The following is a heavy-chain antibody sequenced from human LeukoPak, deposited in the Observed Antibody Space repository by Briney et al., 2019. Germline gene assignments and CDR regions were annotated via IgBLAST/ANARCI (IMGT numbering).Heavy chain of an antibody. CDR1: GYTFTSYG. D-gene: IGHD3-10*01. Sequence: ASVTVSCKASGYTFTSYGISWVRQAPGQGLEWMGWISAYNGNTNYAQKLQGRVTMTTDTSTSTAYMELRSLRSDDTAVYYCARVSYYGSGVYGMDVWGQGTTVTVSS. J-gene: IGHJ6*02. CDR3: ARVSYYGSGVYGMDV. V-gene: IGHV1-18*01. CDR2: ISAYNGNT.